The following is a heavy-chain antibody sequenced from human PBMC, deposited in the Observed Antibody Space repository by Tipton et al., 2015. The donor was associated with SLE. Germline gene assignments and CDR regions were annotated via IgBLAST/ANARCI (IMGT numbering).Heavy chain of an antibody. D-gene: IGHD6-13*01. V-gene: IGHV4-59*11. CDR2: FSYRGAT. Sequence: TLSLTCAVSGGFISGHYWSWIRQSPGRGLDWIGYFSYRGATHYNPSLKSRVTMSLDTSRSQFPLKVTSVTAADTAVYFCARDGGQRVISGTYDFYYYGLDVWGQGTTVTVSS. J-gene: IGHJ6*02. CDR1: GGFISGHY. CDR3: ARDGGQRVISGTYDFYYYGLDV.